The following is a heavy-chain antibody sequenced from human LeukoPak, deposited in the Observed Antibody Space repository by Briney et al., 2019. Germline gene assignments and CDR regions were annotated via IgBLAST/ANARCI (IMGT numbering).Heavy chain of an antibody. J-gene: IGHJ3*02. D-gene: IGHD7-27*01. CDR2: INPNSGGT. CDR3: AREDWGFLYGPTDAFDI. Sequence: GASVKVSCKASGYTFTSYGISWVRQAPGQGLEWMGWINPNSGGTNYAQKFQGRVTMTRDTSISTAYMELSRLRSDDTAVYYCAREDWGFLYGPTDAFDIWGQGTMVTVSS. V-gene: IGHV1-2*02. CDR1: GYTFTSYG.